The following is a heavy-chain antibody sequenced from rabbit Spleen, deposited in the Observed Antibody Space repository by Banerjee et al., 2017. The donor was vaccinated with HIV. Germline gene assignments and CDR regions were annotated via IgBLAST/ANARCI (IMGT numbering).Heavy chain of an antibody. CDR2: INTATGKP. CDR3: ARNGGMLDYSL. J-gene: IGHJ4*01. V-gene: IGHV1S45*01. CDR1: GFSFSDRDV. D-gene: IGHD6-1*01. Sequence: QEQLEESGGGLVKPEGSLTLTCKASGFSFSDRDVMCWVRQAPGKGLEWIACINTATGKPVYASWAKGRFTISRTSSTTVALQMTRLTAADTATYFCARNGGMLDYSLWGPGTLV.